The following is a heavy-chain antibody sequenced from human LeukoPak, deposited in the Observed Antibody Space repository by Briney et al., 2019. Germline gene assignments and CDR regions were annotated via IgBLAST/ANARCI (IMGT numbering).Heavy chain of an antibody. CDR2: IWNDGSNK. V-gene: IGHV3-33*01. Sequence: GGSLRLSCAASGFTFSTYGMHWVRQAPGKGLEWVAVIWNDGSNKYYADSVKGRFTISRDNSKNTLYLQMNSLRAEDTAVYYCTRGLEGFDYWGQGTLVTVSS. J-gene: IGHJ4*02. CDR1: GFTFSTYG. CDR3: TRGLEGFDY.